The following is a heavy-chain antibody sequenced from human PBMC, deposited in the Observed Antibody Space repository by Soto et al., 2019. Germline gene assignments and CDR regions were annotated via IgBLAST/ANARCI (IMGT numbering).Heavy chain of an antibody. J-gene: IGHJ4*02. Sequence: ASVKVSCKASGYTFTGHYIHWLRQPPEQGPEWMGEIGPESGATRNAQKFQGRVTMTRDMSITTVYMELNNPSPDDTAVYYCGRGRSGQLVVFYWGQGTPVTVSS. CDR3: GRGRSGQLVVFY. CDR1: GYTFTGHY. D-gene: IGHD1-1*01. V-gene: IGHV1-2*02. CDR2: IGPESGAT.